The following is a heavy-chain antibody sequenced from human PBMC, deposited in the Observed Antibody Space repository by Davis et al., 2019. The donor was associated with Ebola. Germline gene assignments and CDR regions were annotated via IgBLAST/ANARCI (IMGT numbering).Heavy chain of an antibody. J-gene: IGHJ4*02. D-gene: IGHD5-18*01. CDR1: GSTFSTSD. Sequence: PGGSLRLSCAASGSTFSTSDMPWVPQGTGKGLEWFSAFGTAGDTSYPASVKGRFTISRENAKNSLYLQMNSLRAEDTAVYYCARVRFGDTAVDYWGQGTLVTVSS. V-gene: IGHV3-13*01. CDR3: ARVRFGDTAVDY. CDR2: FGTAGDT.